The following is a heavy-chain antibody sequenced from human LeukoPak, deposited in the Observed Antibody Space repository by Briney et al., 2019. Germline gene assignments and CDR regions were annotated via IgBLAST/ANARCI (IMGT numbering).Heavy chain of an antibody. Sequence: GASVKVSCKASGYTFSSYYMHWVRQAPGQGLEWMGIINPSSRTTRYARNFQGRVTMTSDTSTSTVYMELSSLRSEDTAVYYCARGSGSYPNDYWGQGTLVTVSS. J-gene: IGHJ4*02. CDR2: INPSSRTT. D-gene: IGHD1-26*01. V-gene: IGHV1-46*01. CDR1: GYTFSSYY. CDR3: ARGSGSYPNDY.